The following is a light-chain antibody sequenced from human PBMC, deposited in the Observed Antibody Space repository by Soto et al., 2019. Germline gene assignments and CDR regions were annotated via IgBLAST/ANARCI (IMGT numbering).Light chain of an antibody. Sequence: EIVLTQSPGTLSSSPGERATLSCRASHFITSNYLAWYQQKPGQAPRLLIFGASIRATGLPGRFSGGGSGADFTLTISRLEPEDVAVYYCQQYDVSPQTFGRGSRVQMK. CDR1: HFITSNY. V-gene: IGKV3-20*01. J-gene: IGKJ1*01. CDR3: QQYDVSPQT. CDR2: GAS.